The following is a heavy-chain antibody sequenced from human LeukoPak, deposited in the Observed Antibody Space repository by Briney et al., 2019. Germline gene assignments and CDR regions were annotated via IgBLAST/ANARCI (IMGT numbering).Heavy chain of an antibody. J-gene: IGHJ6*02. CDR1: GFTVSSNY. Sequence: GGSLRLSCAASGFTVSSNYMSWVRQAPGKGLEWVSVIYSGGSTYYAGSVKGRFTISRDNSKNTLYLQMNSLRAEDTAVYYCAKGYGAGFGSGTTNYYYYGMDVWGQGTTVTVSS. V-gene: IGHV3-53*01. CDR2: IYSGGST. D-gene: IGHD3-10*01. CDR3: AKGYGAGFGSGTTNYYYYGMDV.